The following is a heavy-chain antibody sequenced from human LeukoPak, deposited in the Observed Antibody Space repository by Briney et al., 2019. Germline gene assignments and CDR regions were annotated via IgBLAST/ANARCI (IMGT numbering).Heavy chain of an antibody. V-gene: IGHV3-23*01. J-gene: IGHJ4*02. CDR1: GFTFSNSA. CDR2: ISTTGSST. CDR3: TSVGGDSGDY. D-gene: IGHD2-21*02. Sequence: PGGSLRLSCTASGFTFSNSAMSWVRQAPGKGLEWLSAISTTGSSTYYADSVRGRFTISRDNPKNTAYLQMNSLKTEDTAVYYCTSVGGDSGDYWGQGTLVTVSS.